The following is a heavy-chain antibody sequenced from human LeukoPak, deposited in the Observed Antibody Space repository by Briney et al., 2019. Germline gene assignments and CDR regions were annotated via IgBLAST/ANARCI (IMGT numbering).Heavy chain of an antibody. CDR2: IYSGGST. J-gene: IGHJ4*02. Sequence: PGGPLRLSCAASGFAVRSNYMSWVRQAPGKGREWVSVIYSGGSTYYADSVKGRFTISRDNSKNTLYLQMNSLRAEDTAVYYCARVAIGDYFDYWGQGTLVTVSS. D-gene: IGHD3-10*01. CDR3: ARVAIGDYFDY. V-gene: IGHV3-53*01. CDR1: GFAVRSNY.